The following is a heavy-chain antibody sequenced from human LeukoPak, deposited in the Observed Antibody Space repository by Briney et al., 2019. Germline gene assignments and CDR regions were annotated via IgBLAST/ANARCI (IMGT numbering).Heavy chain of an antibody. V-gene: IGHV4-59*08. Sequence: SETLSLTCTVSGGSISSYYWSWIRQPPGKGLEWIGYIYYSGSTNYNPSLKSRVTISVDTSKNQFSLKLSSVTATDTAVYYCARFKQQLLLDYWGPGTLVTVSS. CDR2: IYYSGST. CDR3: ARFKQQLLLDY. J-gene: IGHJ4*02. CDR1: GGSISSYY. D-gene: IGHD6-13*01.